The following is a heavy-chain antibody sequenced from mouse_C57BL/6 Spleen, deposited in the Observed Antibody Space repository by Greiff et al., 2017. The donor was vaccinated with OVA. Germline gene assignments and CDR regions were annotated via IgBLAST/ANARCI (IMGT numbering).Heavy chain of an antibody. V-gene: IGHV1-62-2*01. CDR3: ARHEERGNGNYPYDY. CDR1: GYTFTEYT. J-gene: IGHJ2*01. Sequence: VKLMESGAELVKPGASVKLSCKASGYTFTEYTIHWVKQRSGQGLEWIGWFYPGSGSIKYNEKFKDKATLTADKSSSTVYMELSRLTSEDSAVYFCARHEERGNGNYPYDYWGQGTTLTVSS. D-gene: IGHD2-1*01. CDR2: FYPGSGSI.